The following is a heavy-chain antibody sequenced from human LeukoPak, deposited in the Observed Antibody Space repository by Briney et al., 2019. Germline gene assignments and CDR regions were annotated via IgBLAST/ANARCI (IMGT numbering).Heavy chain of an antibody. CDR3: ARDGSGSGSPKGGWFDP. J-gene: IGHJ5*02. V-gene: IGHV3-30-3*01. CDR2: ISYDGSNK. D-gene: IGHD3-10*01. Sequence: PEGSLRLSCAASGFTFSSYWMHWVRQAPGKGLEWVAVISYDGSNKYYADSVKGRFTISRDNSKNTLYLQMNSLRAEDTAVYYCARDGSGSGSPKGGWFDPWGQGTLVTVSS. CDR1: GFTFSSYW.